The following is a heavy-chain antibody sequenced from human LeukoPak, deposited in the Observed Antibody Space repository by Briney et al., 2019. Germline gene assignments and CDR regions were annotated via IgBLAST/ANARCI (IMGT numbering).Heavy chain of an antibody. CDR2: ISGNGYNT. CDR1: GFTLASYA. Sequence: GESLRLSCAGSGFTLASYAMSWVRQAPGKGLEWVSAISGNGYNTYYADSVKGRFTISSESSGNTLYLQMHNLRAEDTAVYYCAKGVRLWFAFYFDYWGQGTLVTVSS. CDR3: AKGVRLWFAFYFDY. V-gene: IGHV3-23*01. J-gene: IGHJ4*02. D-gene: IGHD3-10*01.